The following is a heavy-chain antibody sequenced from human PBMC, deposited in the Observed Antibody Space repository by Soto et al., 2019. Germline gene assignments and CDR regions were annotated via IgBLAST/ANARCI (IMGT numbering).Heavy chain of an antibody. D-gene: IGHD2-15*01. V-gene: IGHV3-23*01. CDR1: GFPFSSRA. CDR2: ISGSGTIT. CDR3: LKGARYGSGADCRA. J-gene: IGHJ5*02. Sequence: EVQLLESGGGLVQPGGSLRLSCAASGFPFSSRAMSWVRQAPGKGLEWVSAISGSGTITYYADSVKGRFTISRDTSKNTLYLQMNSLRGDDTAVLYCLKGARYGSGADCRAWGQGSLVTVSS.